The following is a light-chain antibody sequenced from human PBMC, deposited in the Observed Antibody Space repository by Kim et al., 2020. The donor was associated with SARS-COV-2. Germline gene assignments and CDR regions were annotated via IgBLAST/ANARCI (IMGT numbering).Light chain of an antibody. Sequence: PSSTSAMSIQLLLHHTGYNLFDWYLQKPGQPPPLLIYLGSTRASVVPDRFSGSGSGTDFTLKISRVEAEDVGMYYCKQALQNPHAFDGGTKVVIK. CDR3: KQALQNPHA. J-gene: IGKJ4*01. V-gene: IGKV2-28*01. CDR1: QLLLHHTGYNL. CDR2: LGS.